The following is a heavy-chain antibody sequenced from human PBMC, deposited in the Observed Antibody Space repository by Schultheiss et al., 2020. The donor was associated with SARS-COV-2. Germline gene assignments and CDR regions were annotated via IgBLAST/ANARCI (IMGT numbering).Heavy chain of an antibody. CDR2: ISYDGINK. Sequence: GGSLRLSCAASGFTFSSFVMHWVRQDPGRGLEWVAIISYDGINKYYADSVEGRFTISRDNSKNTLYLQMNSLRGEDTAVYYCAKSDRSRPYYGMDVWGQGTTVTVSS. CDR1: GFTFSSFV. J-gene: IGHJ6*02. V-gene: IGHV3-30*18. CDR3: AKSDRSRPYYGMDV.